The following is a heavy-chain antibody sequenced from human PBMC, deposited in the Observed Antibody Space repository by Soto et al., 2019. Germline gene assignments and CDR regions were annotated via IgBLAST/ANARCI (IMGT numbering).Heavy chain of an antibody. CDR2: INPSSGTT. D-gene: IGHD1-26*01. CDR1: GYIFIHCF. CDR3: ARSLGETTSLFDY. V-gene: IGHV1-46*01. Sequence: QVQLVQSGAEMKQPGASVKLSCQASGYIFIHCFMHWVRQAPGQGLEWMGGINPSSGTTTYAQKFQGRVTVTRDTSTSTIYMELSSLGSGDTAMYYCARSLGETTSLFDYWGLVSLVTVSA. J-gene: IGHJ4*02.